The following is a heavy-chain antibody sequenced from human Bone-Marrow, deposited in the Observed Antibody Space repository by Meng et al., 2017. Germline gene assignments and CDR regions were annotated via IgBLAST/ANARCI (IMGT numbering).Heavy chain of an antibody. CDR3: ARVIGATPYYYYGMDV. CDR1: GGSISSSNW. CDR2: IYHSGST. J-gene: IGHJ6*02. V-gene: IGHV4-4*02. D-gene: IGHD1-26*01. Sequence: GSLRLSCAVSGGSISSSNWWSWVRQPPGKGLEWIGEIYHSGSTNYNPSLKSRVTISVDKSKNQFSLKLSSVTAADTAVYYCARVIGATPYYYYGMDVWGQGTTVTVSS.